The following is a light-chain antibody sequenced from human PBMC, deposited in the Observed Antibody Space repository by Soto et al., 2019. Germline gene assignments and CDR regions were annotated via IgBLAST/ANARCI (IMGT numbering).Light chain of an antibody. Sequence: NFMLTQPHSVSESPGKTVTISCTRSSGSIASNYVQWYQQRPGSSPTTVTYEDNQRPSGVPDRFSGSIDSSSNSASLTISGLETEDEADYDCQSYDATNQVFGGGTKLTVL. V-gene: IGLV6-57*01. CDR2: EDN. J-gene: IGLJ3*02. CDR3: QSYDATNQV. CDR1: SGSIASNY.